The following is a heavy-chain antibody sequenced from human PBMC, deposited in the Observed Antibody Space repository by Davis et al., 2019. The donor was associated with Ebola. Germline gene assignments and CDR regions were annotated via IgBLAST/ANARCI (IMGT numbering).Heavy chain of an antibody. CDR3: ARDGRSLMTMAYPAPLR. CDR2: INPSGGST. CDR1: GYTFTSYY. J-gene: IGHJ4*02. D-gene: IGHD4/OR15-4a*01. Sequence: ASVKVSCKASGYTFTSYYMHWVRQAPGQGLEWMGIINPSGGSTSYAQKFQGRVTMTRDTSTSTVYMELSSLRSEDTAVYYCARDGRSLMTMAYPAPLRWGQGTLVTVSS. V-gene: IGHV1-46*01.